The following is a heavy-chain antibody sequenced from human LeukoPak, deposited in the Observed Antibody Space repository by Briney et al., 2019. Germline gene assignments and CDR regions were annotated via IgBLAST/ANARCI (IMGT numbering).Heavy chain of an antibody. J-gene: IGHJ5*02. V-gene: IGHV4-4*09. Sequence: PSETLSLTCTVSGGSISSYYWSWIRQPPGKGLEWIGYIYTSGSTNYNPSLKSRVTISVDTSKNQFSLKLSSVTAADTAVYYCARHDTRSGLDPWGQGTLVTVSS. CDR3: ARHDTRSGLDP. D-gene: IGHD3-10*01. CDR2: IYTSGST. CDR1: GGSISSYY.